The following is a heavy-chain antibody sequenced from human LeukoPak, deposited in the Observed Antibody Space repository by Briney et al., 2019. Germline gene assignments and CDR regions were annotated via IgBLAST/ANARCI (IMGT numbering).Heavy chain of an antibody. J-gene: IGHJ6*03. CDR1: GYTFTGYY. D-gene: IGHD2-2*01. V-gene: IGHV1-2*02. CDR3: ARDAIVVVPARPKDYYYMDV. Sequence: GASVKVSCKASGYTFTGYYMHWVRQAPGQGLEWMGWINPNSGGTNYAQKFQGRVTMTRDTSISTAYMELSRLRSDDTAVYYCARDAIVVVPARPKDYYYMDVWGKGTTVTVSS. CDR2: INPNSGGT.